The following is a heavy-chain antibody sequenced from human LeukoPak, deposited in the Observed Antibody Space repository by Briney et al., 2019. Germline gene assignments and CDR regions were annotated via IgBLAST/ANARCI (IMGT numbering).Heavy chain of an antibody. D-gene: IGHD3-10*01. Sequence: GGSLRLSCAASGFTFSDYYMSWIRQAPGKGLEWVSYISSSGSTIYYADSVKGRFTISRDNAKNSLYLQMNSLRAEDTAVYYCAREPQYGSGSYYNTDYWGQGTLVTVSS. V-gene: IGHV3-11*01. CDR2: ISSSGSTI. J-gene: IGHJ4*02. CDR1: GFTFSDYY. CDR3: AREPQYGSGSYYNTDY.